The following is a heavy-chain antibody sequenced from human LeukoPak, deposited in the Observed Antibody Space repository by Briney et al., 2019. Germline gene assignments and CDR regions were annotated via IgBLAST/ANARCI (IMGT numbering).Heavy chain of an antibody. V-gene: IGHV3-23*01. J-gene: IGHJ6*02. CDR1: GFTFSNYY. Sequence: TGGSLRLSCAASGFTFSNYYMSWVRQAPGKGLEWVSAISGSGGTTYYADSVKGRFTISRDNSKNTLYLQMTSLRAEDTAVYYCAKDFVLLWFGELKRTHYYGMDVWGQGTTVTVSS. CDR2: ISGSGGTT. CDR3: AKDFVLLWFGELKRTHYYGMDV. D-gene: IGHD3-10*01.